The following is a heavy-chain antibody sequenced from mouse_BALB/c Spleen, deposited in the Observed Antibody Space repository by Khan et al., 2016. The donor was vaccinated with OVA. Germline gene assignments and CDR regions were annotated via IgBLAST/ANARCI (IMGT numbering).Heavy chain of an antibody. J-gene: IGHJ2*01. CDR3: ARLAKK. CDR2: VDPSNGDT. V-gene: IGHV14-3*02. CDR1: AITIKVTY. Sequence: QLFEAQLVKSGAAVKVSCTASAITIKVTYMPLLKQWPDQGLEWIGRVDPSNGDTKYDPNFKYKATITADTSSNTAYLKLSSLKSEDTAVYYCARLAKKWGQGTTLTVSS.